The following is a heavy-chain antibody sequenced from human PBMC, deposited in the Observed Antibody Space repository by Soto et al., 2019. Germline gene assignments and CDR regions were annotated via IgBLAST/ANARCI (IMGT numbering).Heavy chain of an antibody. J-gene: IGHJ6*02. V-gene: IGHV3-15*07. CDR1: GFTFSNAW. CDR3: TTWYYDFWSGYYSPYYYYGMDV. CDR2: IKSKTDGGTT. Sequence: GGSLILSCAASGFTFSNAWMNWVRQAPGKGLEWVGRIKSKTDGGTTDYAAPVKGRFTISRDDSKNTLYLQMNSLKTEDTAVYYCTTWYYDFWSGYYSPYYYYGMDVWGQGTTVTVSS. D-gene: IGHD3-3*01.